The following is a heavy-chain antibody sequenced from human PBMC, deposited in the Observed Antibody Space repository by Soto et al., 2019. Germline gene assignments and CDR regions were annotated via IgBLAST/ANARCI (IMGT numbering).Heavy chain of an antibody. V-gene: IGHV1-46*01. J-gene: IGHJ6*02. CDR3: ASYLPPTVSSADYYYYGMDV. D-gene: IGHD4-4*01. Sequence: VASVKVSCKASGYTFTSYYMHWVRQAPGQGLEWMGIINPSGGSTSYAQKFQGRVTMTRDTSTSTVYMELSSLRSEDTAVYYCASYLPPTVSSADYYYYGMDVWGQGTTVTVSS. CDR2: INPSGGST. CDR1: GYTFTSYY.